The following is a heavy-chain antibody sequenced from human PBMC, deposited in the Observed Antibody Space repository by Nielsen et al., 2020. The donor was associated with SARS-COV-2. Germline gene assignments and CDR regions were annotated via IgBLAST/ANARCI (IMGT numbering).Heavy chain of an antibody. J-gene: IGHJ4*02. CDR3: AKDNPAAAGTVDY. D-gene: IGHD6-13*01. CDR1: GFTFSSYS. CDR2: ISSSSSTI. Sequence: GESLKISCAASGFTFSSYSMNWVRQAPGKGLEWVSYISSSSSTIYYADSVKGRFTISRDNSKNTLYLQMNSLRAEDTAVYYCAKDNPAAAGTVDYWGQGTLVTVSS. V-gene: IGHV3-48*01.